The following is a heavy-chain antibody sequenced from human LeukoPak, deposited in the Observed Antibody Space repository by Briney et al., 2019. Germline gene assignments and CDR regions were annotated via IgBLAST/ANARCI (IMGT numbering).Heavy chain of an antibody. J-gene: IGHJ4*02. CDR3: VKDYSSSSFDY. V-gene: IGHV3-64D*06. D-gene: IGHD6-13*01. CDR1: GFTFSSYA. CDR2: ISSNGGST. Sequence: GGSLSLSCSASGFTFSSYAMHWFRQPPGKGLEYVSAISSNGGSTYYADSVKGRFTISRDNSKNTLYLQMSSLRAEDTAVYYCVKDYSSSSFDYWGQGTLVTVSS.